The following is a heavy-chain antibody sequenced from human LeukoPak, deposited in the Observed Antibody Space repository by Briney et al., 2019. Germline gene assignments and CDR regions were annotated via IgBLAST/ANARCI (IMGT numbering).Heavy chain of an antibody. CDR1: GFTFSGYS. CDR2: ISTSSSYI. J-gene: IGHJ5*02. Sequence: GGSLRLSCGASGFTFSGYSMNWVRQAPGKGLEGVSSISTSSSYIYYADSVKGRFTISSDNAKKSLHLQMNSLRAEDTAVYYCARGRAVVAASDNWFDPWGQGTLVTVSS. CDR3: ARGRAVVAASDNWFDP. D-gene: IGHD2-15*01. V-gene: IGHV3-21*01.